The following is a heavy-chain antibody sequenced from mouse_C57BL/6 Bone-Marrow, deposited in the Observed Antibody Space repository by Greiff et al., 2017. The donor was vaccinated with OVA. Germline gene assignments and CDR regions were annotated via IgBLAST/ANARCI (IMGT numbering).Heavy chain of an antibody. CDR1: GFTFSSYA. D-gene: IGHD1-1*01. J-gene: IGHJ4*01. CDR3: AREGITTVVAYYAMDY. CDR2: ISDGGSYT. Sequence: EVQLVESGGGLVKPGGSLKLSCAASGFTFSSYAMSWVRQTPEKRLEWVATISDGGSYTYYPDNVKGLFTITRDNAKNNLYLQMSHLKSEDTAMYYCAREGITTVVAYYAMDYWGQGTSVTVSS. V-gene: IGHV5-4*01.